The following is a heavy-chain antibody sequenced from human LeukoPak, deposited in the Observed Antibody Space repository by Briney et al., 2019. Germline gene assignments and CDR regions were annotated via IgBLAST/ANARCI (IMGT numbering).Heavy chain of an antibody. CDR3: ARAAPYSSGWRTYYYYYMDV. CDR2: MNPNSGNT. D-gene: IGHD6-19*01. J-gene: IGHJ6*03. Sequence: ASVKVSCKASGYTFTSYDINWVRQATGQGLEWMGWMNPNSGNTGYAQKFQGRVTITRNTSISTAYMELSSLRSEDTAVYYCARAAPYSSGWRTYYYYYMDVWGKGTTVTISS. CDR1: GYTFTSYD. V-gene: IGHV1-8*03.